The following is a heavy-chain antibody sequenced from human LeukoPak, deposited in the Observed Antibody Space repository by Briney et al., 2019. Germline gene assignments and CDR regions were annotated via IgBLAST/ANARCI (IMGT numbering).Heavy chain of an antibody. J-gene: IGHJ4*02. Sequence: GGSLRLSCAASGFTFRNYSMNWVRQAPGKGLEWVGHIKSKTDGGTTDYAAPVKGRFTISRDDSKNTLFLQMNSLKTEDTAVYYCTLPWGSGSYYDYWGQGTLVTVSS. CDR3: TLPWGSGSYYDY. CDR1: GFTFRNYS. D-gene: IGHD3-10*01. CDR2: IKSKTDGGTT. V-gene: IGHV3-15*01.